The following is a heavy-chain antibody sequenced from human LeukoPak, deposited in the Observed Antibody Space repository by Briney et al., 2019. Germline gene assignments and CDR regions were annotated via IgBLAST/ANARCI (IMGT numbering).Heavy chain of an antibody. CDR3: ARGYVVYYYYYGMDV. J-gene: IGHJ6*02. CDR1: GYTFTSYD. CDR2: MNPNSGNT. D-gene: IGHD2-15*01. V-gene: IGHV1-8*01. Sequence: ASVKVSCKASGYTFTSYDINWVRQATGQGLEWTGWMNPNSGNTGYAQKFQGRVTMTRNTSISTAYMELSSLRSEDTAVYYCARGYVVYYYYYGMDVWGQGTTVTVSS.